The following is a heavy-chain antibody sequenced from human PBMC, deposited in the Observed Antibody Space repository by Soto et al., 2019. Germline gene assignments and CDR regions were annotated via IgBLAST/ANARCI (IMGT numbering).Heavy chain of an antibody. Sequence: GESLKISCKGSGYSFTSYWISWVRQMPGKGLEWMGRIDPSDSYTNYSPSFQGHVTISADKSISTAYLQWSSLKASDTAMYYCARRYYDILTDIIHDYGMDVWGQGTTVTVSS. CDR3: ARRYYDILTDIIHDYGMDV. D-gene: IGHD3-9*01. J-gene: IGHJ6*02. CDR2: IDPSDSYT. V-gene: IGHV5-10-1*01. CDR1: GYSFTSYW.